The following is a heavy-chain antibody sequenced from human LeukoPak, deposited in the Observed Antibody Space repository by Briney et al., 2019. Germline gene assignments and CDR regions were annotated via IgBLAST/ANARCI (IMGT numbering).Heavy chain of an antibody. J-gene: IGHJ4*02. V-gene: IGHV4-38-2*02. Sequence: KASETLSLTCTVSGYSIRSGYYWGWIRQPPGKGLEWIGSIYHSGSTYYNPSLRSRVTMSVDTSKNQFSLKLRSVTAADTAVYYCARDRIYGSGSDHFDYWGQGTLVTVSS. CDR3: ARDRIYGSGSDHFDY. CDR1: GYSIRSGYY. D-gene: IGHD3-10*01. CDR2: IYHSGST.